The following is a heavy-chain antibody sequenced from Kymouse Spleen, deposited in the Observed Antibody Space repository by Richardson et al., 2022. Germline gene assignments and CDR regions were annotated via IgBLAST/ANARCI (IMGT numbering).Heavy chain of an antibody. Sequence: QVQLVQSGAEVKKPGASVKVSCKASGYTFTSYAMHWVRQAPGQRLEWMGWINAGNGNTKYSQKFQGRVTITRDTSASTAYMELSSLRSEDTAVYYCARDLSRGSSGWSYFDYWGQGTLVTVSS. CDR3: ARDLSRGSSGWSYFDY. J-gene: IGHJ4*02. D-gene: IGHD6-19*01. CDR1: GYTFTSYA. V-gene: IGHV1-3*01. CDR2: INAGNGNT.